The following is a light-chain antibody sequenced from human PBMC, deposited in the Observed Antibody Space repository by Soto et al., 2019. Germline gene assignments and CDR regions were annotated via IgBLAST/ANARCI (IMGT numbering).Light chain of an antibody. CDR2: GAS. CDR3: QQYGSSPRT. V-gene: IGKV3-20*01. Sequence: EIVLTQSPGTLSLSPGERATLSCRASQSVSSSYLAWYQQKPGQAPRLLIYGASSRAIGIPDRFSGSGSGTDFTLTISRLEPEDFAVYYCQQYGSSPRTFGHGTKVDIK. J-gene: IGKJ1*01. CDR1: QSVSSSY.